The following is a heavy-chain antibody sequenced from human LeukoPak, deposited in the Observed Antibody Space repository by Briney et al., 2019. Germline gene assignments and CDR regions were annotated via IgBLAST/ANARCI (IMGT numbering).Heavy chain of an antibody. CDR3: AKDYIWGSYRFDY. CDR2: ISGSGGST. CDR1: GFTFSSYA. D-gene: IGHD3-16*02. V-gene: IGHV3-23*01. J-gene: IGHJ4*02. Sequence: GGSLRLSCAASGFTFSSYAMSWVRQAPGKGLEWVSAISGSGGSTYYADSVKGRFTISRDNSKNTLYLQMSSLRAEDTAVYYCAKDYIWGSYRFDYWSQGTLVTVSS.